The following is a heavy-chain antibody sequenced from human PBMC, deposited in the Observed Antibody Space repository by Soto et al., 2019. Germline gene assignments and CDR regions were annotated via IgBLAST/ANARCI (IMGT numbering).Heavy chain of an antibody. D-gene: IGHD3-9*01. Sequence: QVQLQESGPGLVKPSQTLSLTCTVSGGSISSGGYYWSWIRQHPGKGLEWIGYIYYSGSTYYNPSLRSRVTISVDTSKNQFSLELSSVTAADTAVYYCARDGRYFDWLLVWGQGTTVTVSS. CDR2: IYYSGST. J-gene: IGHJ6*02. V-gene: IGHV4-31*03. CDR1: GGSISSGGYY. CDR3: ARDGRYFDWLLV.